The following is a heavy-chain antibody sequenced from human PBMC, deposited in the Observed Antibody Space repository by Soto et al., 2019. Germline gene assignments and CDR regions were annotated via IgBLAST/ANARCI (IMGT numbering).Heavy chain of an antibody. V-gene: IGHV3-30*18. D-gene: IGHD2-15*01. Sequence: GGSLRLSCAASGFTFSSYGMHWVRQAPGKGLEWVAVISYDGSNKYYADSVKGRFTISRDNSKNTLYLQMNSLRAEDTAVYYCAKDVRARRYCSGGSCYSPYYYYYGMDAWGQGTTVTVSS. J-gene: IGHJ6*02. CDR1: GFTFSSYG. CDR3: AKDVRARRYCSGGSCYSPYYYYYGMDA. CDR2: ISYDGSNK.